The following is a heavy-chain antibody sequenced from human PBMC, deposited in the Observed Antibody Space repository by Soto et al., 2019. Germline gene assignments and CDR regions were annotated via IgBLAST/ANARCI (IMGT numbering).Heavy chain of an antibody. J-gene: IGHJ3*01. CDR1: GGSISSGDYY. CDR3: ARDQRLLQRFGELLVKGALSAFDV. CDR2: FYYSGST. V-gene: IGHV4-30-4*01. Sequence: QVQLKESGPGLVKPSQTLSLTCTVSGGSISSGDYYWSWIRQSPGKGLEWIGYFYYSGSTYYNPSLKSRATISVDTSKNQFSLKLISVTAADTAVYYCARDQRLLQRFGELLVKGALSAFDVWGQGTMVTVSS. D-gene: IGHD3-10*01.